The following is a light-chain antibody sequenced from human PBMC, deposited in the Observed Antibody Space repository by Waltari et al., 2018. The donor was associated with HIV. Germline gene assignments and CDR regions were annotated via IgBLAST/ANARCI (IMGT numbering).Light chain of an antibody. V-gene: IGLV1-51*02. CDR3: GTWDTRLSAVV. Sequence: QSVLTQPPSVSAAPGQKVTISCSGSSSNIGNNYVSWYQQLPGTAPNLLIYENTQRPSGIPDRFSGSKSGTSATLGITGLRTGDEADYYCGTWDTRLSAVVFGGGTKLTVL. J-gene: IGLJ2*01. CDR2: ENT. CDR1: SSNIGNNY.